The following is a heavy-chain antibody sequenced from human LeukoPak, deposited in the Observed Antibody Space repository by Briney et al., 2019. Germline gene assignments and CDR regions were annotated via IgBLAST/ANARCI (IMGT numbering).Heavy chain of an antibody. Sequence: PRRSLRLSCAASGFTFSSYAMHWVRQAPGKGLEWVAVISYDGSNKYYADSVKGRFTISRDNSKNTLYLQMNSLRAEDTAVYYCARVSSSWWLWYFDLWGRGTLVTVSS. CDR3: ARVSSSWWLWYFDL. D-gene: IGHD6-13*01. CDR1: GFTFSSYA. CDR2: ISYDGSNK. V-gene: IGHV3-30-3*01. J-gene: IGHJ2*01.